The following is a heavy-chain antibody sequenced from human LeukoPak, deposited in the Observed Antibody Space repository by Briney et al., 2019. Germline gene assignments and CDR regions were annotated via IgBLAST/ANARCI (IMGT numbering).Heavy chain of an antibody. D-gene: IGHD3-3*01. J-gene: IGHJ4*02. CDR1: GGSISSSSYS. CDR3: ARHDVTIFGVVSATRFDY. Sequence: SETLSLTCTVSGGSISSSSYSWGWIRQPPGKGLEWIGSIYYSGSTYYNPSLKSRVTISVDTSKNQFSLKLNSVTAADTAVYYCARHDVTIFGVVSATRFDYWGQGTLVTVSS. CDR2: IYYSGST. V-gene: IGHV4-39*01.